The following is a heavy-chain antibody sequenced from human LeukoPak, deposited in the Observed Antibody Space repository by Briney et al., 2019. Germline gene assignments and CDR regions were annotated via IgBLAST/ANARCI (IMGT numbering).Heavy chain of an antibody. CDR1: GGTFSSYA. CDR3: ATGRWLQLGYYYYYMDA. D-gene: IGHD5-24*01. J-gene: IGHJ6*03. CDR2: IIPIFGTA. Sequence: ASVKVSCKASGGTFSSYAISWVRQAPGQGLEWMGGIIPIFGTANYAQKFQGRVTITTDESTSTAYMELSSLRSEDTAAYYCATGRWLQLGYYYYYMDAWGKGTTVTVSS. V-gene: IGHV1-69*05.